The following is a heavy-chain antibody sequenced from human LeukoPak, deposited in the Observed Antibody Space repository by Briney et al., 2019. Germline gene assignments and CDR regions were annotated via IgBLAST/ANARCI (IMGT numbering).Heavy chain of an antibody. CDR1: GFTFSSYG. V-gene: IGHV3-30*18. J-gene: IGHJ6*02. CDR2: ISYDGSNR. CDR3: AKDRYGSGSFHPDGMDV. D-gene: IGHD3-10*01. Sequence: PGGSLRLSCAASGFTFSSYGMHWVRQAPGKGLEWVAVISYDGSNRYYADSVKGRFTISRDNSKNTLYLQMNSLRAEDTAVYYCAKDRYGSGSFHPDGMDVWGQGTTVTVSS.